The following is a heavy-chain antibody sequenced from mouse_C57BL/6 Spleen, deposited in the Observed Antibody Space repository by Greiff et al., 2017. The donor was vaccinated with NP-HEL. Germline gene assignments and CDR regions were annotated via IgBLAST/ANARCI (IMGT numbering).Heavy chain of an antibody. J-gene: IGHJ4*01. CDR1: GFSFNTYA. V-gene: IGHV10-1*01. D-gene: IGHD4-1*01. CDR3: VRHLTGTRDYAMDY. Sequence: EVHLVESGGGLVQPKGSLKLSCAASGFSFNTYAMNWVRQAPGKGLEWVARIRSKSNNYATYYADSVKDRFTISRDDSESMLYLQMNNLKTEDTAMYYCVRHLTGTRDYAMDYWGQGTSVTVSS. CDR2: IRSKSNNYAT.